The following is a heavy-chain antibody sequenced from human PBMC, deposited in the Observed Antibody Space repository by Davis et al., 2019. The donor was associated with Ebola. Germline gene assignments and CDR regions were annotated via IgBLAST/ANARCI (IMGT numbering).Heavy chain of an antibody. Sequence: ASVKVSCKASGYTFTGYYMHWVRQAPGQGLEWMGWINPNSGGTNYAQKFQGRVTITRDMSTSTAYMELSSLRSEDTAVYYCAGAHIVATIKFDYWGQGTLVTVSS. CDR2: INPNSGGT. D-gene: IGHD5-12*01. V-gene: IGHV1-2*02. J-gene: IGHJ4*02. CDR1: GYTFTGYY. CDR3: AGAHIVATIKFDY.